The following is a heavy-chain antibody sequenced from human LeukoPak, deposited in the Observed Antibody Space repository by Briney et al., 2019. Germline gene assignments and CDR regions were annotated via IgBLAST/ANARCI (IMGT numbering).Heavy chain of an antibody. Sequence: GGSLRLSCAASGFTFTSHWMHWVRQAPGKGLEWVSRISSDGSATSYADSVKGRFIISRDNAKNTTYLQMNSLRAEDTAVYYCARTSNGPEYWGQGTLVTVSS. D-gene: IGHD2-8*01. CDR3: ARTSNGPEY. CDR1: GFTFTSHW. CDR2: ISSDGSAT. V-gene: IGHV3-74*01. J-gene: IGHJ4*02.